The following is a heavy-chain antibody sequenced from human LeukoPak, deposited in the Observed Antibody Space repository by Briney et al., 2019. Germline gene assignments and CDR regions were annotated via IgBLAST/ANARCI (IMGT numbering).Heavy chain of an antibody. J-gene: IGHJ4*02. CDR1: GGSISSYY. D-gene: IGHD2-15*01. CDR2: IYYSGST. Sequence: SETLSLTCTVSGGSISSYYWSWIRQPPGKGLEWIGYIYYSGSTNYNPSLKSRVTISVDTSKNQFSLKLSSVTAADTAVYYCARDLMYCSGGSCSSGFDYWGQGTLVTVSS. V-gene: IGHV4-59*01. CDR3: ARDLMYCSGGSCSSGFDY.